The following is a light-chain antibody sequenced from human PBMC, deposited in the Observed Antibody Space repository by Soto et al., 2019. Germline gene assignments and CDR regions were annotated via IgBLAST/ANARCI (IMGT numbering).Light chain of an antibody. V-gene: IGKV3-20*01. Sequence: EIVLTQSPGTLSLSPGERATLSCRASQSVSSNYLACYQRKPGQAPRLLIYGASSRATDIPNRFSGSGSVTDCTLTITRREPEDFAVYFCQQYGGSPPTFGQGTKVEIK. CDR3: QQYGGSPPT. CDR2: GAS. CDR1: QSVSSNY. J-gene: IGKJ1*01.